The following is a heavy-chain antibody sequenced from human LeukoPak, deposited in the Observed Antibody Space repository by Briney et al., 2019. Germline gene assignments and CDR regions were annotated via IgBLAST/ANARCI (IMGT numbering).Heavy chain of an antibody. D-gene: IGHD3-3*01. CDR2: INHSGST. CDR1: GGSFSGYY. CDR3: ASRGDFWSGLDY. Sequence: KSSETLSLTCAVYGGSFSGYYWSWIRQPPGKGLEWIGEINHSGSTNYNPSLKSRVTISVDTSKNQFSLKLSSATAADTAVYYCASRGDFWSGLDYWGQGTLVTVSS. V-gene: IGHV4-34*01. J-gene: IGHJ4*02.